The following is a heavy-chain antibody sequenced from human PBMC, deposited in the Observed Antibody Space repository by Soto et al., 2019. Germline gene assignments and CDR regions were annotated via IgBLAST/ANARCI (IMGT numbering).Heavy chain of an antibody. Sequence: SETLSLTCDVSGGPVGYTSFYWGWLRQSPGKGLEWIGSVHHSVTTYYNPSLKGRVTISMDTSKNQFSLRLTSVTAADTAVDYCAMDTSSTSLRAEYFQFWGQGTQVTVSS. D-gene: IGHD6-13*01. J-gene: IGHJ1*01. CDR1: GGPVGYTSFY. CDR3: AMDTSSTSLRAEYFQF. V-gene: IGHV4-39*01. CDR2: VHHSVTT.